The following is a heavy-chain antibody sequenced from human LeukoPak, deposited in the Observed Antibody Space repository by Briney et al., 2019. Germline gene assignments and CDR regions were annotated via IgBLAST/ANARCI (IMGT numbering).Heavy chain of an antibody. CDR3: ARGDPIYDFWSGGDH. CDR2: ISSSSSTI. D-gene: IGHD3-3*01. Sequence: PGGSLRLSCAASGFTFSSYSMNWVRQAPGKGLEWVSYISSSSSTICYADSVKGRFTISRDNAKNSLYLQMNSLRAEDTAVYYCARGDPIYDFWSGGDHWGQGSLVSVSS. CDR1: GFTFSSYS. J-gene: IGHJ4*02. V-gene: IGHV3-48*01.